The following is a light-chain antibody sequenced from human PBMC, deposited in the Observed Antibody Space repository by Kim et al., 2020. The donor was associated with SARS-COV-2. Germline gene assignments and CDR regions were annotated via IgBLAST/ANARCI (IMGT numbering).Light chain of an antibody. CDR3: QQFGTSLIT. CDR2: GAS. V-gene: IGKV3-20*01. CDR1: QSVGST. J-gene: IGKJ5*01. Sequence: LSPGERATLSCRASQSVGSTLAWHQQKPGQPPRLLIYGASNRATGIPDRFSGSGSGTDFTLIISRLEPEDFAVYYCQQFGTSLITFGQGTRLEIK.